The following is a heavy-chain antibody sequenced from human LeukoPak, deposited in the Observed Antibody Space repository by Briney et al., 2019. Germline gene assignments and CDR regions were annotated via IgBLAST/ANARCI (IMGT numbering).Heavy chain of an antibody. CDR3: AGDISSGWLTFDY. CDR2: IYSGGST. J-gene: IGHJ4*02. CDR1: GFTVSSNY. Sequence: GGSLRLSCAASGFTVSSNYMSWVRQAPGKGLEWVSVIYSGGSTYYADSVKGRFTISRDNSKNTLYLQMNSLRAEDTAVYYCAGDISSGWLTFDYWGQGTLVTVSS. D-gene: IGHD6-19*01. V-gene: IGHV3-66*01.